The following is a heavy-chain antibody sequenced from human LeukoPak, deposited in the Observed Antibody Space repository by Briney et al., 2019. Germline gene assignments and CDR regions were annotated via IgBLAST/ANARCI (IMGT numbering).Heavy chain of an antibody. CDR2: INPNSGGT. CDR3: ASAKDTAMVKTPFDY. CDR1: GYTFTDSY. J-gene: IGHJ4*02. Sequence: GASVKVSCKTSGYTFTDSYMHWVRQAPGQGLEWMGWINPNSGGTNYAQKFQGRVTMTRDTSISTAYMELSRLRSDDTAVYYCASAKDTAMVKTPFDYWGQGTLVTVSS. D-gene: IGHD5-18*01. V-gene: IGHV1-2*02.